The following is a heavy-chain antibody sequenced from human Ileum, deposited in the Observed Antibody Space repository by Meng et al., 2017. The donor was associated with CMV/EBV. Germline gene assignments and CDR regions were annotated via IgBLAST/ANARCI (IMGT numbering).Heavy chain of an antibody. CDR3: ARSSRQTGPYFDC. CDR2: ISTDGGTT. CDR1: GFTFSRYW. V-gene: IGHV3-74*01. Sequence: GESLKISCAASGFTFSRYWMRWVRQAPGKGLVWVSRISTDGGTTTYANSVKGRFTIARDNARNTLNMQMNSLRAEDTAVYYCARSSRQTGPYFDCWGQGTPVTVSS. J-gene: IGHJ4*03. D-gene: IGHD3-10*01.